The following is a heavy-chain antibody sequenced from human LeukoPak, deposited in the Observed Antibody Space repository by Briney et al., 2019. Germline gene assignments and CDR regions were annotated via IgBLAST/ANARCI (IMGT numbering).Heavy chain of an antibody. V-gene: IGHV4-34*01. CDR1: GGSLSSYY. D-gene: IGHD3-3*01. Sequence: KPAETLSLTCAVYGGSLSSYYWSWIRQPPGKGLEWIGEMNYGGSNKNNPSLKSRVIILVDASKNQFSLKLSSVTAADSAVYYCARSRAGNDFLSAFYAFDIWGQGTMVTVSS. J-gene: IGHJ3*02. CDR3: ARSRAGNDFLSAFYAFDI. CDR2: MNYGGSN.